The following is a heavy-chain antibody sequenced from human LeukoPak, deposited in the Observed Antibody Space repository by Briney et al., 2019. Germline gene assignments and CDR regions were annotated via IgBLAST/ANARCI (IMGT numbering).Heavy chain of an antibody. V-gene: IGHV3-21*01. D-gene: IGHD3-16*01. Sequence: GGSLRLSCAASGFTFSSYSMNWVRQAPGKGLEWVSSISSSSSYIYYADSVKGRFTISRDNAKNSLYLQMNSLRAEDTAVYYCAGFSGRFGGVKSGGNYWGQGTLVTVSS. J-gene: IGHJ4*02. CDR1: GFTFSSYS. CDR3: AGFSGRFGGVKSGGNY. CDR2: ISSSSSYI.